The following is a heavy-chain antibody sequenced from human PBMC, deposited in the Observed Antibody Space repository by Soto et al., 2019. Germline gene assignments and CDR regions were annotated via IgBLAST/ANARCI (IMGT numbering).Heavy chain of an antibody. CDR2: ISINGGST. J-gene: IGHJ4*02. CDR1: GFTFSIYA. V-gene: IGHV3-64D*06. Sequence: GGSLRLSCSASGFTFSIYAMHWVRQAPGKGLEYVSSISINGGSTHYADSVKGRFTISRDNSKNTQYLQMSSLRADDTALYYCVKGEYYYDSSGYYPFDYWSQGTLVTVSS. CDR3: VKGEYYYDSSGYYPFDY. D-gene: IGHD3-22*01.